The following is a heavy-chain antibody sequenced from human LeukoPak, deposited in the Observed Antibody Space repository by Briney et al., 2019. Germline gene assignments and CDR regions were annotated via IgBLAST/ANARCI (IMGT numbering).Heavy chain of an antibody. CDR2: IYHSGST. CDR3: ARDRGFGELTYGMDV. V-gene: IGHV4-30-2*01. D-gene: IGHD3-10*01. J-gene: IGHJ6*02. CDR1: GGPISSGGYS. Sequence: SETLSLTFAVSGGPISSGGYSWSWIRQPPGKGLEWIGYIYHSGSTYYNPSLKSRVTISVDRSKNQFSLKLSSVTAADTAVYYCARDRGFGELTYGMDVWGQGTTVTVSS.